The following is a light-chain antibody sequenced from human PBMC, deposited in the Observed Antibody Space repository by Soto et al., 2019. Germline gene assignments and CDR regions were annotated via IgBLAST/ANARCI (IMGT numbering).Light chain of an antibody. V-gene: IGKV1-5*01. CDR3: QQYESYSPLT. CDR2: DAS. Sequence: DIQMTQSPSTLSASVGDRVTMTCRASQSIRSWLAWYQQKPGKAPKLLIYDASSLESGVPSRFSGRRSGTEFTPTISSLQPDDFGTYYCQQYESYSPLTFGGATKVDIK. CDR1: QSIRSW. J-gene: IGKJ4*01.